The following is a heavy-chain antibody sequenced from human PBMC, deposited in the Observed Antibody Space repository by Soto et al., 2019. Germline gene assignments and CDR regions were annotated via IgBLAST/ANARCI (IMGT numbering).Heavy chain of an antibody. CDR1: GFTFSSYE. CDR2: ISYDGSNK. Sequence: GGSLRLSCVASGFTFSSYEMHWVRQTPGKGLGWVAIISYDGSNKYYADSVKGRFTFSRDNSKNMMYLQMNSLRPEDAAVYYCVRRATLSYHGMDVWGQGTAVTVS. CDR3: VRRATLSYHGMDV. J-gene: IGHJ6*02. V-gene: IGHV3-30*04.